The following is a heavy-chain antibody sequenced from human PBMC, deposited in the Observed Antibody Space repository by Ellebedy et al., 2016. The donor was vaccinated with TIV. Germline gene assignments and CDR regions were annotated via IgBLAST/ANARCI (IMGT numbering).Heavy chain of an antibody. CDR3: ARFAYDLLTGYALDN. D-gene: IGHD3-9*01. J-gene: IGHJ4*02. V-gene: IGHV4-34*01. CDR1: GGSFTGYH. Sequence: SETLSLTCGVYGGSFTGYHYSWIRLPPGKGLEWIGEINQSGSATYNPSLKGRVTISADMSKNQFSLRLSSVTAADTAVYYCARFAYDLLTGYALDNWGQGTLVTVSS. CDR2: INQSGSA.